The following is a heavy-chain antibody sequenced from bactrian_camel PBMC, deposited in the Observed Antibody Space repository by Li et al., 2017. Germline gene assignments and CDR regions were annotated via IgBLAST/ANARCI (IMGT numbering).Heavy chain of an antibody. D-gene: IGHD6*01. CDR2: FYTASGMA. V-gene: IGHV3S1*01. CDR1: GSLDNGYC. J-gene: IGHJ4*01. CDR3: AAERTPFGLCDSWRKGDHVY. Sequence: HVQLVESGGGSVQAGGSLRLSCAASGSLDNGYCMGWSRQVPGKEREWVAGFYTASGMAYYIDSVKGRFTISRADAKHTLYLQMDSLKPEDTAMYYCAAERTPFGLCDSWRKGDHVYWGQGTQVTVS.